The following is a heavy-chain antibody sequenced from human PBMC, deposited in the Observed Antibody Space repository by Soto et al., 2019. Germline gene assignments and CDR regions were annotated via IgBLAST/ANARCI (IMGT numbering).Heavy chain of an antibody. J-gene: IGHJ4*02. Sequence: SETLSLTCTVSGGSISSYYWSWTRQPPGKGLEWIGYIYYTGTTNYHPSLKSRVTISIDTSRNQFSLKLNSVTAADTAVYYCARLGGYYQAFDQWGQGSLVTVSS. CDR3: ARLGGYYQAFDQ. CDR2: IYYTGTT. D-gene: IGHD2-21*02. V-gene: IGHV4-59*08. CDR1: GGSISSYY.